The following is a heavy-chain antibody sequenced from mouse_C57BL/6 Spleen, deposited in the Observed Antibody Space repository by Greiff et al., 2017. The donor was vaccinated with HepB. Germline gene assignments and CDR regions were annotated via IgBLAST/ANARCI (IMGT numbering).Heavy chain of an antibody. Sequence: VQLQQPGAELVKPGASVKVSCKASGYTFTSYWMHWVKQRPGQGLEWIGRIHPSDSDTNYNQKFKGKATLTVDKSSSTAYMQLSSLTSEDSAVYYCAMGDYDDGFAYWGQGTLVTVSA. V-gene: IGHV1-74*01. CDR2: IHPSDSDT. CDR3: AMGDYDDGFAY. D-gene: IGHD2-4*01. J-gene: IGHJ3*01. CDR1: GYTFTSYW.